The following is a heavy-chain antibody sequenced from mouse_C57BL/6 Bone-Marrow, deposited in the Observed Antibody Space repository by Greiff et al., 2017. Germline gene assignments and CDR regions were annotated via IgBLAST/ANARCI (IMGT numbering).Heavy chain of an antibody. CDR3: ARNPYDFQFAY. Sequence: QVQLQQPGAELVRPGTSVKLSCKASGYTFTSYWMHWVKQRPGQGLEWIGVIDPSDSYTNYNQKFKGKATLTVDTSSSTAYMQLSSLTSEDSAVYYCARNPYDFQFAYWGQGTLVTVSA. J-gene: IGHJ3*01. CDR2: IDPSDSYT. V-gene: IGHV1-59*01. D-gene: IGHD2-4*01. CDR1: GYTFTSYW.